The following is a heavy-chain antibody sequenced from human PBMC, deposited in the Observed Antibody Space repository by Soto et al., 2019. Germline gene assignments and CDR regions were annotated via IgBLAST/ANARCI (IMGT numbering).Heavy chain of an antibody. CDR1: GYTFTDYG. CDR2: ISTKNGDT. CDR3: ARDPPETPSDY. V-gene: IGHV1-18*01. Sequence: ASVKVSCKASGYTFTDYGITWVRRAPGQGLEWMGWISTKNGDTNLAQRFRGRVTLTTDTSTTTAYMDLRSLTPDDTAVYYCARDPPETPSDYWGQGTLVTVSS. J-gene: IGHJ4*02.